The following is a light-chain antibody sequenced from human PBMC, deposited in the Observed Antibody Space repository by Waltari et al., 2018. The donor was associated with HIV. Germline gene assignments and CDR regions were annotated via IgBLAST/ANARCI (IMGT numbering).Light chain of an antibody. CDR3: HQYGSSRT. CDR2: ATS. Sequence: EIVLTQSPGTLSLSPGERATLSCRTSQSVSSCYLAWYQQKPGRSPRLLIYATSSRATGIPDRFSGSGSGTDFTLTISRLEPEDFAVYYCHQYGSSRTFGHGTKVEIK. CDR1: QSVSSCY. J-gene: IGKJ1*01. V-gene: IGKV3-20*01.